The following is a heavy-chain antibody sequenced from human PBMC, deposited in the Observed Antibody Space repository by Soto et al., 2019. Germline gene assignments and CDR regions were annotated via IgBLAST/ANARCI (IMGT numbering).Heavy chain of an antibody. V-gene: IGHV1-69*12. D-gene: IGHD1-7*01. J-gene: IGHJ6*02. Sequence: QVQLVQSGAEVKKPGSSVKVSCKASEGTFSSYAISWVRQAPGQGLEWMGGIIPIFSTANYAQKFQGRVTITADESTSTAYMELSSLRSEDTAVYYCASHGITGTWVYYYGMDVWGQGTTVTVSS. CDR3: ASHGITGTWVYYYGMDV. CDR2: IIPIFSTA. CDR1: EGTFSSYA.